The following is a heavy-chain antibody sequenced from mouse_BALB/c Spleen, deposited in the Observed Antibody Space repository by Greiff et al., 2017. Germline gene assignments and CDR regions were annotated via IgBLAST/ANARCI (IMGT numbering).Heavy chain of an antibody. V-gene: IGHV14-3*02. J-gene: IGHJ4*01. CDR1: GFNIKDTY. D-gene: IGHD3-1*01. Sequence: VQLKESGAELVKPGASVKLSCTASGFNIKDTYMHWVKQRPEQGLEWIGRIDPANGNTKYDPKFQGKATITADTSSNTAYLQLSSLTSEDTAVYYCARRAMNPYYYAMDYWGQGTSVTVSS. CDR3: ARRAMNPYYYAMDY. CDR2: IDPANGNT.